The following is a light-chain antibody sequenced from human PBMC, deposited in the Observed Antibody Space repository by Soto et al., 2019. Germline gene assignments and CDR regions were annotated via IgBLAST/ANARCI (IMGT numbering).Light chain of an antibody. CDR3: SSYTTSNTRQIV. Sequence: QSVLTQPASVSGSPGQSITISCTGTSRDVCGYNYASWYQHHPGKAPKLMIFDVSNRPSGVSNRFSGSKSGNTASLTISGLQPEDEADYYCSSYTTSNTRQIVFGTGTKVTVL. J-gene: IGLJ1*01. CDR1: SRDVCGYNY. V-gene: IGLV2-14*03. CDR2: DVS.